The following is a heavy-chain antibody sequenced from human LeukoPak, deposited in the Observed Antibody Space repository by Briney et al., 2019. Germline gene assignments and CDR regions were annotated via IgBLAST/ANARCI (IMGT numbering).Heavy chain of an antibody. CDR2: INPNSGGT. Sequence: ASVKVSCKASGYTFTGYYMHWVRQAPGQGLEWMGWINPNSGGTNYAQKFQGWVTMTRDTSISTAYMELSRLRSDDTAVYYCAGGGYCSGGSCYFFFDIWGQGTMVTVSS. CDR3: AGGGYCSGGSCYFFFDI. V-gene: IGHV1-2*04. CDR1: GYTFTGYY. J-gene: IGHJ3*02. D-gene: IGHD2-15*01.